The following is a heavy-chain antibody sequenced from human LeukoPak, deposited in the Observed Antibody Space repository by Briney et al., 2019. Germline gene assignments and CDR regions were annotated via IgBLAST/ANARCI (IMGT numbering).Heavy chain of an antibody. J-gene: IGHJ4*02. CDR2: IYYSGST. CDR3: ARFVRQLELNYFDY. Sequence: PSETLSLTCTVSGGSISSSSYYWGWIRQPPGKGLEWIGSIYYSGSTYYNPSLKSRVTISVDTSKNQFSLKLSSVTAADTAVYYCARFVRQLELNYFDYWGQGTLVTVSS. V-gene: IGHV4-39*07. D-gene: IGHD6-6*01. CDR1: GGSISSSSYY.